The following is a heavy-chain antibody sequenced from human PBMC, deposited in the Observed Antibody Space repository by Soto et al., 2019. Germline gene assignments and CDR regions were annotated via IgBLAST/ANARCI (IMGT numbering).Heavy chain of an antibody. CDR1: GYTFTSYT. D-gene: IGHD3-16*01. CDR3: ARAVGGPTSNLDY. J-gene: IGHJ4*02. Sequence: QVQLVQSGAEEKKPGASVKVSCKASGYTFTSYTMHWVRQAPGQRLEWMGWINAGNGNTKYSQKFQGRVTITRDTSASTAYMELSSLRSEDTAVYYCARAVGGPTSNLDYWGQGTLVTVSS. CDR2: INAGNGNT. V-gene: IGHV1-3*05.